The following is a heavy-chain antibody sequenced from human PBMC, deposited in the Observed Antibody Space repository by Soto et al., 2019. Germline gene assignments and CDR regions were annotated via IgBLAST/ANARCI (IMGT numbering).Heavy chain of an antibody. CDR1: GGSISSYY. J-gene: IGHJ6*02. V-gene: IGHV4-59*01. D-gene: IGHD3-16*01. Sequence: QVQLQESGPGLVKPSETLSLTCTVSGGSISSYYWSWIRQPPGKGLEWIGYIYYSGSTNYHPSLTSRVTISLDTSKHQFSLKLSSVTAADTAVYYCARHMITFGGAYYYYGMDVWGQGTTVTVSS. CDR2: IYYSGST. CDR3: ARHMITFGGAYYYYGMDV.